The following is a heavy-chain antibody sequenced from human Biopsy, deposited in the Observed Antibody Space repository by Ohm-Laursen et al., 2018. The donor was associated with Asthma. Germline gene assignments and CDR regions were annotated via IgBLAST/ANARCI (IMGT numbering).Heavy chain of an antibody. Sequence: APVKVSCKASGYTFIHFAIHWVRQAPGQRLEWMGWINAGDGNTKYSQEFQGRVTITRDTSASTAYMDLRSLRSEDTAMYYCARTYYDFLTGQVHDAFAMWGQGTMVTVSS. CDR1: GYTFIHFA. CDR3: ARTYYDFLTGQVHDAFAM. CDR2: INAGDGNT. D-gene: IGHD3-9*01. J-gene: IGHJ3*02. V-gene: IGHV1-3*01.